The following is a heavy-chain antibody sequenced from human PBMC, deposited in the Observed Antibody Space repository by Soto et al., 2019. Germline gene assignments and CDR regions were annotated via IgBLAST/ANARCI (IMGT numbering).Heavy chain of an antibody. CDR1: GGSISSSSYY. D-gene: IGHD6-13*01. J-gene: IGHJ5*02. V-gene: IGHV4-39*01. CDR3: VRRGGYSSSFDP. Sequence: QLQLQESGPGLVKPSETLSLTCTVSGGSISSSSYYWGWIRQPPGKGLEWIGSIYYSGSTYYNPSLKSRVTISVDTSKNQFSLKLSSVTAADTAVYYCVRRGGYSSSFDPWGQGTLVTVSS. CDR2: IYYSGST.